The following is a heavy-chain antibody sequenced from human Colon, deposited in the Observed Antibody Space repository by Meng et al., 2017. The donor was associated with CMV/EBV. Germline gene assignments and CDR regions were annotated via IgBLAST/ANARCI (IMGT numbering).Heavy chain of an antibody. V-gene: IGHV3-74*01. J-gene: IGHJ4*01. Sequence: GESLKISCAASGFTFSNYWMHWVRQVPGKGLVWVSRISNDGSTTDYADSVKGRFTISRDNAKNTLYLQMNSLRAEDTAVYYCVRNPPLFPYGYWGQGSLVTVSS. D-gene: IGHD3-10*01. CDR1: GFTFSNYW. CDR3: VRNPPLFPYGY. CDR2: ISNDGSTT.